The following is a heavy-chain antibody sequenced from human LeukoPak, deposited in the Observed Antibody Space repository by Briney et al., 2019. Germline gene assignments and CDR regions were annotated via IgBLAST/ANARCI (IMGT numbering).Heavy chain of an antibody. CDR1: GFTFSTHW. Sequence: PGGSLRLSCEASGFTFSTHWMHWVRQVPGKGLVWISRISNDVISTISTSYADSVKGRFTISRDNAKNTLYLQMNSLIAEDTAVYYCTREVRSAWASFDPWGQGTLVIVSS. CDR2: ISNDVIST. V-gene: IGHV3-74*01. D-gene: IGHD1-26*01. J-gene: IGHJ5*02. CDR3: TREVRSAWASFDP.